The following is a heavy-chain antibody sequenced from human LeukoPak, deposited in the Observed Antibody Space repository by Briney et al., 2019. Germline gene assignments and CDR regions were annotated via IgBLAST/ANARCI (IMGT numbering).Heavy chain of an antibody. V-gene: IGHV1-2*02. D-gene: IGHD2-21*02. CDR2: INPNSGGT. CDR3: ARDQWGEVVVTAQFDC. CDR1: GYTFTGYY. Sequence: ASVKVSCKASGYTFTGYYLHWVRQAPGQGLEWMGWINPNSGGTNYAQKFQGRVTMTRDTSISTAYMELSRLRSGDTAVYYCARDQWGEVVVTAQFDCSGQGTLVTVSS. J-gene: IGHJ4*02.